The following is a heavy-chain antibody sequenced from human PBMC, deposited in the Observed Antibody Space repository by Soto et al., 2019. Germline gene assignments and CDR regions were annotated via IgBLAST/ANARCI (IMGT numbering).Heavy chain of an antibody. CDR3: VKSPRITMIVVVISSAWLDY. V-gene: IGHV3-23*01. CDR1: GFTFSSYA. Sequence: GGSLRLSCAASGFTFSSYAMSWVRQAPGKGLEWVSAISGSGGSTYYADSVKGRFTISRDNSKNTLYLQMNSLRAEDTAVYYCVKSPRITMIVVVISSAWLDYWGQGTLVTVSS. CDR2: ISGSGGST. J-gene: IGHJ4*02. D-gene: IGHD3-22*01.